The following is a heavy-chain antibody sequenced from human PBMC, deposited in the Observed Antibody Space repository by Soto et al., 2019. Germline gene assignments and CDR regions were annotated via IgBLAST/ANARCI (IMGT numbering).Heavy chain of an antibody. D-gene: IGHD6-13*01. CDR3: AKVAAPEIYDSFDI. J-gene: IGHJ3*02. Sequence: VQLLESGGGLVQPGGSLRLSCSASGFTFRSYAMTWVRQAPGKGLEWVSAVSGSGASTYYADSVKGRFTISRDNSKNTLYLQMNSLRAEDTAVYYCAKVAAPEIYDSFDIWGQGTMVTVSS. V-gene: IGHV3-23*01. CDR1: GFTFRSYA. CDR2: VSGSGAST.